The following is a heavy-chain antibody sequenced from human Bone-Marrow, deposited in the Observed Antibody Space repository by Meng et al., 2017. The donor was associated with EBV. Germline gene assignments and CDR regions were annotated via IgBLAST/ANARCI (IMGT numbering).Heavy chain of an antibody. J-gene: IGHJ5*02. D-gene: IGHD6-13*01. CDR1: GGSSSSSSYY. V-gene: IGHV4-39*01. CDR2: IYYSGST. CDR3: ASIAAGSFDP. Sequence: QLQLKGAGPGLVKPSGTLSLTCTVSGGSSSSSSYYWGWIRQPPGKGLEWIGSIYYSGSTYYNPSLKSRVTISVDTSKNQFSLKLSSVTAADTAVYYCASIAAGSFDPWGQGTLVTVSS.